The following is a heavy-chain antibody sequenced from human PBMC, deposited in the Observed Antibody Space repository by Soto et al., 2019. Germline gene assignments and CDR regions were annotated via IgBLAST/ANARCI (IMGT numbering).Heavy chain of an antibody. CDR2: IYYSGST. V-gene: IGHV4-38-2*01. Sequence: PSETLSLTCAVSGYSISSGYYWGCIRQPPGKGLEWIGTIYYSGSTYYNPSLKSRVTKSVDTSKNQFSLKLSSVTAADTAVYYCVRIGSYDYFDQWGQGTLVTVSS. J-gene: IGHJ4*02. CDR3: VRIGSYDYFDQ. CDR1: GYSISSGYY. D-gene: IGHD3-10*01.